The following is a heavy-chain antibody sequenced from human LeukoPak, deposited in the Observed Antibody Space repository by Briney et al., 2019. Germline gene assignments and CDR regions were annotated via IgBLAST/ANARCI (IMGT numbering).Heavy chain of an antibody. CDR2: IYHSGST. V-gene: IGHV4-30-2*01. CDR3: AREITGYNWFDP. J-gene: IGHJ5*02. CDR1: GGSISSGGYS. Sequence: TSETLSLTCTVSGGSISSGGYSWSWIRQPPGKGLEWIGYIYHSGSTYYNPSLKSRVTISVDRSKNQFSLKLSSVTAADTAVYYCAREITGYNWFDPWGQGTLVTVSS. D-gene: IGHD3-16*01.